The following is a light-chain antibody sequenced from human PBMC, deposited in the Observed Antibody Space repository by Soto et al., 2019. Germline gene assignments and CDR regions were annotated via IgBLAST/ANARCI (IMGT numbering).Light chain of an antibody. J-gene: IGKJ1*01. V-gene: IGKV1-16*02. Sequence: DIQMTQSPSSLSASVGDRVTITCRASQGIRNYLAWFQQKPGKAPKCLIYDTFKLQSGVPSHVRGSGSATEYNLTISSLQPEDFETYYCQQYDIYPRTFGQGTKVEIK. CDR1: QGIRNY. CDR2: DTF. CDR3: QQYDIYPRT.